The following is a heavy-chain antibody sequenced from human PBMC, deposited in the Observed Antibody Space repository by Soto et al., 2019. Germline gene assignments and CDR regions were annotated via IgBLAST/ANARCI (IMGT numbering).Heavy chain of an antibody. CDR1: GFTVSSNY. Sequence: GGSLRLSCAASGFTVSSNYMSWVRQAPGKGLEWVSVIYSGGSTYYADSVKGRFTISRDNSKNTLYLQMNSLRAEDTAVYYCAKDGEYSSSPGYWGQGTLVTVSS. D-gene: IGHD2-2*01. CDR3: AKDGEYSSSPGY. V-gene: IGHV3-53*01. J-gene: IGHJ4*02. CDR2: IYSGGST.